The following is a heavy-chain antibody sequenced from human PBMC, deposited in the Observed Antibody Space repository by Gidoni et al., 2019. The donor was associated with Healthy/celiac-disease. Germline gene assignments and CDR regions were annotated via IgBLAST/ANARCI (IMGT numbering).Heavy chain of an antibody. D-gene: IGHD6-19*01. CDR2: ISSSSSTI. CDR1: GFTFSSYS. J-gene: IGHJ4*02. V-gene: IGHV3-48*04. Sequence: EVQLVESGGGLVQPGGSLRRSCAASGFTFSSYSMNWVRQAPGKGVAWGSYISSSSSTIYYADSVKGRFTISRDNAKNSLYLRMNRLRAEDAAVYYCAGDNLKGQWLVRSIDYWGQGTLVTVSS. CDR3: AGDNLKGQWLVRSIDY.